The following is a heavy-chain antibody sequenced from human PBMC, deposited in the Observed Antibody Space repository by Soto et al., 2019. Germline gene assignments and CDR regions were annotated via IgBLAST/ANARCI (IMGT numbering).Heavy chain of an antibody. Sequence: SETLSLSCTVSGGSISSCDYYWSWIRQPPGKGLEWIGYIYYSGSTYYNPSLKSRVTISVDTSKNQFSLKLSSVTAAGTAVYYGPRAGSITILVVVITDAFDIWGQGTMVHVS. CDR2: IYYSGST. CDR1: GGSISSCDYY. J-gene: IGHJ3*02. CDR3: PRAGSITILVVVITDAFDI. D-gene: IGHD3-22*01. V-gene: IGHV4-30-4*01.